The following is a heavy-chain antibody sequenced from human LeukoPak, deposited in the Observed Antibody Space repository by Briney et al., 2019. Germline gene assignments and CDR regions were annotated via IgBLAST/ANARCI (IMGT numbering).Heavy chain of an antibody. CDR2: ISAYNGNT. D-gene: IGHD3-22*01. V-gene: IGHV1-18*01. CDR3: ARDVRVRYYYDSSGYYSPGY. J-gene: IGHJ4*02. Sequence: ASVTVSCKASGYTFTSYGISWVRQAPGQGLEWMGWISAYNGNTNYAQKLQGRVTMTTDTSTSTAYMELRSLRSDDTAVYYCARDVRVRYYYDSSGYYSPGYWGQGTVVTVSS. CDR1: GYTFTSYG.